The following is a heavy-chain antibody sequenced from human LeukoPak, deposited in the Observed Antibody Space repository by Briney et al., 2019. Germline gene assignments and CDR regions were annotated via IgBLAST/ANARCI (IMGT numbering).Heavy chain of an antibody. V-gene: IGHV5-51*01. D-gene: IGHD6-19*01. CDR2: IYPGDSDT. CDR1: GYGFTSHW. Sequence: GESLKISCKGSGYGFTSHWIAWVRQMPGKGMEWMVIIYPGDSDTRYSPSFQGQVTISVDKSISTAYLQWSSLKASDTAIYYCARFVSSDWKGVDYWGQGTLVSVSS. J-gene: IGHJ4*02. CDR3: ARFVSSDWKGVDY.